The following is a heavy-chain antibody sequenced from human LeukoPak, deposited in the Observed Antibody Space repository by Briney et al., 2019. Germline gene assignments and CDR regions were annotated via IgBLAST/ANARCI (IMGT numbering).Heavy chain of an antibody. V-gene: IGHV1-69*05. CDR1: GGTFSSYA. J-gene: IGHJ6*03. D-gene: IGHD3-10*01. CDR3: ARAGTWFGDRYYYYYYMDV. Sequence: SVKVSCKASGGTFSSYAISWVRQAPGQGLEWMGGIIPIFGTANYAQKFQGRVTITTDESTSTAYMELSSLRSEDTAVYYCARAGTWFGDRYYYYYYMDVWGKGTTVTVSS. CDR2: IIPIFGTA.